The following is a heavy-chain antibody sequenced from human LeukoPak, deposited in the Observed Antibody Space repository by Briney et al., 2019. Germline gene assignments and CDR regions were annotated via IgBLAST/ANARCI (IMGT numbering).Heavy chain of an antibody. Sequence: SETLSLTCTVSGGSISSSSYYWSWIPQPPGKGLDWIGSIYYSGSTYYNPSLKSRVTISVDTSKNQFSLKLSSVTAADTAVYYCARHGSPGELLKDFDYWGQGTLVTVSS. CDR2: IYYSGST. J-gene: IGHJ4*02. CDR1: GGSISSSSYY. CDR3: ARHGSPGELLKDFDY. V-gene: IGHV4-39*01. D-gene: IGHD3-10*01.